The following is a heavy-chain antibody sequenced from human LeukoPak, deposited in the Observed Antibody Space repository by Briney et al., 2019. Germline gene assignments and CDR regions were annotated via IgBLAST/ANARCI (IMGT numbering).Heavy chain of an antibody. CDR3: ARGRLAAASTLLGY. V-gene: IGHV4-59*12. CDR1: GGSISTYY. J-gene: IGHJ4*02. Sequence: PSETLSLTCTVSGGSISTYYWTWIRQPPGKGLEWIGYIHYSGSTNYNPSLKSRATISLDTSKNQFSLKLTSVTAADTAVYYCARGRLAAASTLLGYWGQGTLVTVSS. D-gene: IGHD6-13*01. CDR2: IHYSGST.